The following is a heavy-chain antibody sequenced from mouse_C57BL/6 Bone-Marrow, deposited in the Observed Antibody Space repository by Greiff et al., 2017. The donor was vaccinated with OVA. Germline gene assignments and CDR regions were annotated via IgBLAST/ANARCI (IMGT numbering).Heavy chain of an antibody. CDR3: ARARVYPAWFAY. D-gene: IGHD2-3*01. CDR1: GYTFTSYG. CDR2: IYPRSGNT. V-gene: IGHV1-81*01. J-gene: IGHJ3*01. Sequence: VQLQQSGAELARPGASVKLSCKASGYTFTSYGISWVKQRTGQGLEWIGEIYPRSGNTYYNEKFKGKATLTADKSSSTAYMELRSLTSEDSAVYFCARARVYPAWFAYWGQGTLVTVSA.